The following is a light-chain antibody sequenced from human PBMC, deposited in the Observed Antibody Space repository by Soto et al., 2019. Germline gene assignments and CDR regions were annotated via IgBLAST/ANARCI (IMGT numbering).Light chain of an antibody. CDR3: QQYNDYSLWT. V-gene: IGKV1-5*03. CDR1: QSISTW. CDR2: KAS. Sequence: DIQMTQSPSTLSASVGDRVTITCRASQSISTWLAWYQQKPGKAPKLLIYKASSLQSGVPSRFSGSGSGTEFTLTVSSLQPDDFATYYCQQYNDYSLWTFGQGTKVEIK. J-gene: IGKJ1*01.